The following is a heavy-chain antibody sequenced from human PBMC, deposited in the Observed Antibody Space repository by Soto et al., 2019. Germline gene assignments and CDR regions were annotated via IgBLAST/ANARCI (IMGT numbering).Heavy chain of an antibody. Sequence: PSETLSLTCTVSGGSISSYYWSWIRQPPGKGLEWIGYIYYSGSTNNNPSLKSRVTISVDTSKNQFSLKLSSVTAADTAVYYCARGGSGWYRRWGQGTLVTVSS. V-gene: IGHV4-59*01. D-gene: IGHD6-19*01. CDR2: IYYSGST. CDR3: ARGGSGWYRR. J-gene: IGHJ4*02. CDR1: GGSISSYY.